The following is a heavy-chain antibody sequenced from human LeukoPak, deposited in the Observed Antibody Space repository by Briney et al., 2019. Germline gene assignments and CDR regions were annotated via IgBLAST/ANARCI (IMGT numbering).Heavy chain of an antibody. CDR2: INHSGST. D-gene: IGHD3-10*01. Sequence: SETLSLTCAVYGGSFSGYYWSWIRQPPGKGLEWIGEINHSGSTNYNPSLKSRVPISVDTSKNQFSLKLRSVTAADTAVYYCARRYYYGSGFDYWGQGTLVTDSS. CDR1: GGSFSGYY. J-gene: IGHJ4*02. V-gene: IGHV4-34*01. CDR3: ARRYYYGSGFDY.